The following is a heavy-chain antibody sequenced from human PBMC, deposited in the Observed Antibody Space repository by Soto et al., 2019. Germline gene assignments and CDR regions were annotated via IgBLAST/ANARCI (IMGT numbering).Heavy chain of an antibody. Sequence: VESLKISCKGSGYSFITYWIGWVRQMPGKGLEWMGIIFVGDSDTRYSPSFQGQVTISADKSIRTAYLQWNNLKPSDTAIYYCAAGLGVGAIGWFDPWGQGTQVTVSS. D-gene: IGHD1-26*01. J-gene: IGHJ5*02. CDR2: IFVGDSDT. V-gene: IGHV5-51*01. CDR1: GYSFITYW. CDR3: AAGLGVGAIGWFDP.